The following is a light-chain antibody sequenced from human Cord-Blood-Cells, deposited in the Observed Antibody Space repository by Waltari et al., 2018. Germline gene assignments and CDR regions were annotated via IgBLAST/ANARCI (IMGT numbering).Light chain of an antibody. CDR2: GAS. V-gene: IGKV3-20*01. CDR3: QQYGSSPYT. Sequence: EILLTQSPATPSSPPRETATRACRASQSVSSSYLAWYQQKPGQAPRLLLYGASSRATGIPDRFSGSGSGTDFTLTISRLEPEDFAVYYCQQYGSSPYTFGQGTKLEIK. CDR1: QSVSSSY. J-gene: IGKJ2*01.